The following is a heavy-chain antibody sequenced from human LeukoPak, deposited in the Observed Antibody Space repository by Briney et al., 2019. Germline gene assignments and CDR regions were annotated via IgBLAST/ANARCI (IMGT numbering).Heavy chain of an antibody. CDR3: ARDGQNDSPYSMDV. V-gene: IGHV3-23*01. D-gene: IGHD3-16*01. CDR2: ISGSGGST. CDR1: GFTFSSYA. Sequence: GGSLRLSCAASGFTFSSYAMSWVRQAPGKGLEWVSAISGSGGSTYYADSVKGRFTISRDNSKNTLYLQMNSLRAEDTAMYYCARDGQNDSPYSMDVWGQGTTVTVSS. J-gene: IGHJ6*02.